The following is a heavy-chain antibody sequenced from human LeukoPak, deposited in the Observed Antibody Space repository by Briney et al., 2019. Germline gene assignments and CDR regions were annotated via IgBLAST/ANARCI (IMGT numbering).Heavy chain of an antibody. CDR2: INPSGGST. CDR1: GYTFTSYY. V-gene: IGHV1-46*01. CDR3: ASGHSNYVG. J-gene: IGHJ4*02. D-gene: IGHD4-11*01. Sequence: ASVKVSCKASGYTFTSYYMHWVRQAPGQGLEWMGIINPSGGSTSYAQKFQGRVTMTRDTSISTAYMELSRLRSDDTAVYYCASGHSNYVGWGQGTLVTVSS.